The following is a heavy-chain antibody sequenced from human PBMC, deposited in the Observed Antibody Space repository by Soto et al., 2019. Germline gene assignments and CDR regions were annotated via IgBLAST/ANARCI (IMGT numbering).Heavy chain of an antibody. J-gene: IGHJ5*02. CDR1: GGTFSSYA. Sequence: WASVKVSCKASGGTFSSYAISWVRQAPGQGLEWMGGIIPIFGTANYAQKFQGRVTITADESTSTAYMELSSLRSEDTAVYYCAPVPFKLLWFGESFLPHSFDPWGQGTLVTVSS. V-gene: IGHV1-69*13. D-gene: IGHD3-10*01. CDR2: IIPIFGTA. CDR3: APVPFKLLWFGESFLPHSFDP.